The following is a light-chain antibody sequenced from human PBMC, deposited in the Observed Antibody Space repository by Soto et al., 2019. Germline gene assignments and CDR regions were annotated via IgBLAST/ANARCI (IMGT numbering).Light chain of an antibody. J-gene: IGLJ3*02. Sequence: QSAPTQPPSASGSPGQSVTISCTGTSSDVGAYNYVSWYQQHPGKAPKLIIFEVSKRPSGVPDRFSGSKSGNTASLTVSGLQAEDEADYYCSAYAGSRVFGGGTKLTVL. CDR1: SSDVGAYNY. CDR3: SAYAGSRV. CDR2: EVS. V-gene: IGLV2-8*01.